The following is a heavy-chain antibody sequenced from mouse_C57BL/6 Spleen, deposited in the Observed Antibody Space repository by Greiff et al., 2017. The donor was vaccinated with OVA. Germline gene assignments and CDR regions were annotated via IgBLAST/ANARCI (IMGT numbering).Heavy chain of an antibody. CDR1: GYTFTSYW. CDR3: ARYYYGSSSWFAY. V-gene: IGHV1-55*01. J-gene: IGHJ3*01. D-gene: IGHD1-1*01. Sequence: QVHVKQSGAELVKPGASVKMSCKASGYTFTSYWITWVKQRPGQGLEWIGDIYPGSGSTNYNEKFKSKATLTVDTSSSTAYMQLSSLTSEDSAVYYCARYYYGSSSWFAYWGQGTLVTVSA. CDR2: IYPGSGST.